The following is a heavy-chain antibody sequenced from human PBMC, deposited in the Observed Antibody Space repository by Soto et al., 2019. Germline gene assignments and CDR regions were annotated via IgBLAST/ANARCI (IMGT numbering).Heavy chain of an antibody. Sequence: SQTLSLTCAISGDSVSSDSAAWNWIRQSPSRGLEWLGRTYYRSKWYNDYAASVNGRITINPDTSKNHFSLQLNSVTPEDTAVYYCVRSRVFIAVAGMATYYYYYGMDVWGRGTTVTVSS. CDR3: VRSRVFIAVAGMATYYYYYGMDV. CDR2: TYYRSKWYN. V-gene: IGHV6-1*01. CDR1: GDSVSSDSAA. D-gene: IGHD6-19*01. J-gene: IGHJ6*02.